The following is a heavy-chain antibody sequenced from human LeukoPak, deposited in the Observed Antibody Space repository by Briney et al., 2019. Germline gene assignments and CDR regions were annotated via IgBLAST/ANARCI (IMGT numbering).Heavy chain of an antibody. V-gene: IGHV3-23*01. CDR2: IGGSGVST. J-gene: IGHJ6*03. Sequence: GGSLRLSCAAAGFTFSTYGMTWVRQAPGKGLEWVSAIGGSGVSTYYADSVKGRFTISRDNSENTLYLQMNSLRGEDTAVYYCARDGYSGSYYRLYYFFMDVWGKGTTVTVSS. CDR1: GFTFSTYG. CDR3: ARDGYSGSYYRLYYFFMDV. D-gene: IGHD1-26*01.